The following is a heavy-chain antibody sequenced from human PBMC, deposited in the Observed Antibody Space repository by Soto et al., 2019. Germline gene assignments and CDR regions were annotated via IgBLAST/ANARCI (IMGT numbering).Heavy chain of an antibody. D-gene: IGHD2-2*01. CDR3: ARGPRYCSSTRCFSGVTWFDP. CDR2: ISSYNGNT. V-gene: IGHV1-18*01. CDR1: GGTFSSYA. J-gene: IGHJ5*02. Sequence: ASVKVSCKXSGGTFSSYAISWVRQAPGQGLEWMGGISSYNGNTNYAQKVQGRVTMTTDTSTSTTYMELRSLRSDDTAVYYCARGPRYCSSTRCFSGVTWFDPWGQGTLVTVSP.